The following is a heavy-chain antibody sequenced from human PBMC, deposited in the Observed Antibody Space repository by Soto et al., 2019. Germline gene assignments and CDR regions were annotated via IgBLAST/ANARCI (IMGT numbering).Heavy chain of an antibody. CDR3: AKRSLRRGRFLETH. CDR2: IYHSGST. J-gene: IGHJ4*02. V-gene: IGHV4-4*02. D-gene: IGHD3-3*01. Sequence: QVQLQESGPGLVKPSGTLSLTCAVSGDSFSNTNWWSWVRQPPGKGLEWIGEIYHSGSTNYNPSLKSRVTISLDKSKNQFSLNLTSVTAADTAFYYCAKRSLRRGRFLETHWGQGTLVTVSS. CDR1: GDSFSNTNW.